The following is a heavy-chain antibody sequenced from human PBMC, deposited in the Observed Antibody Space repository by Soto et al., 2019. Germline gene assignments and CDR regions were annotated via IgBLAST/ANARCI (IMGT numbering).Heavy chain of an antibody. D-gene: IGHD1-26*01. CDR3: VKDWVGGSNRYQLDY. V-gene: IGHV3-30*18. Sequence: XASLRLWCAAAGVSFRDYGMRWVRQGPGKGLEWVAAISHGRIRKHYADSVKGRFTISRDNSKKTVYLHFSSLRRDDTAKYYCVKDWVGGSNRYQLDYWGQGTVVTVSS. J-gene: IGHJ4*02. CDR1: GVSFRDYG. CDR2: ISHGRIRK.